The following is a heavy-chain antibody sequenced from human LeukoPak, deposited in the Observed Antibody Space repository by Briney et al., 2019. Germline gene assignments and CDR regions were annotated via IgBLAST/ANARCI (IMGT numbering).Heavy chain of an antibody. D-gene: IGHD2-2*01. CDR2: ISSSSYI. Sequence: GGSLRVSCAAYGFTFSSNSMNWVRQAPGKGREWVSSISSSSYIYYADSVKGRFTIARDNAKNSLYLQMNSLRAEDTAVYYCARDRDLGVVVVPAAMRGNYYYYGMDVWGQGTTVTVSS. V-gene: IGHV3-21*01. J-gene: IGHJ6*02. CDR1: GFTFSSNS. CDR3: ARDRDLGVVVVPAAMRGNYYYYGMDV.